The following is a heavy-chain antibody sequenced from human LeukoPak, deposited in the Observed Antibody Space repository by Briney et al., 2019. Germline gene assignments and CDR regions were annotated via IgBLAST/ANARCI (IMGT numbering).Heavy chain of an antibody. D-gene: IGHD3-16*01. J-gene: IGHJ4*02. CDR3: ARGRNEGGLAY. V-gene: IGHV3-23*01. CDR1: GFTFSSYA. CDR2: ISGSGGST. Sequence: PGGSLRLSCAASGFTFSSYAMSWVRQAPGKGLEWVSAISGSGGSTYYADSVKGRFTISRDNSKNTLYLQMNSLRAEDAAVYYCARGRNEGGLAYWGQGALVTVSS.